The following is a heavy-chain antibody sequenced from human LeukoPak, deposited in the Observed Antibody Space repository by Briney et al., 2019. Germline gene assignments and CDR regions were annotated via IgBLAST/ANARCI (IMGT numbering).Heavy chain of an antibody. V-gene: IGHV4-59*08. CDR1: VTSSSSYN. J-gene: IGHJ4*02. CDR3: AITPRYYFDY. D-gene: IGHD3-9*01. CDR2: IYYRGST. Sequence: SAETLTLTCTVSVTSSSSYNWRGLRQPPEGGLEWIGYIYYRGSTHDNPFLKSRVNISVDTSKNQFSLKMSSVTAADTAVNYCAITPRYYFDYWGQGTLVTVSS.